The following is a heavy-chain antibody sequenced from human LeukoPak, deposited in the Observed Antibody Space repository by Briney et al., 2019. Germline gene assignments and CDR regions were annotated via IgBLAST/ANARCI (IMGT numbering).Heavy chain of an antibody. CDR1: GFTFSSYV. D-gene: IGHD3-16*01. V-gene: IGHV3-64*01. Sequence: AGGSLRLSCAASGFTFSSYVRHWVRQAPGKGPEYVSAISSNGGSTYYANSVKGRFTISRDNSKNTLYLQMGSLRAEDTAVYYCARRGSYYYYMDVWGKGTTVTVSS. CDR2: ISSNGGST. CDR3: ARRGSYYYYMDV. J-gene: IGHJ6*03.